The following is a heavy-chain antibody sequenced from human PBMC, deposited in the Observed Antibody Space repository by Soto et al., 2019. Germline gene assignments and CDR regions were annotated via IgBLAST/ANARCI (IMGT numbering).Heavy chain of an antibody. V-gene: IGHV4-34*02. Sequence: QVQLQQWGAGLLKPSETLSLTCDVYGGSFGGYFWSWIRQPPGKGLEWIGEINHGGITNYNPSLKSRITISVDTSKNQFSLKLSSVTVADAAVYYCARQGAVTVMFYYHGMDVWGQGTSVTVSS. CDR3: ARQGAVTVMFYYHGMDV. CDR2: INHGGIT. D-gene: IGHD2-21*02. J-gene: IGHJ6*02. CDR1: GGSFGGYF.